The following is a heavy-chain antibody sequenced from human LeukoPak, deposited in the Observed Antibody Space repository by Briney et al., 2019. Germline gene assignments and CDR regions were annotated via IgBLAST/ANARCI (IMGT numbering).Heavy chain of an antibody. Sequence: SVKVSCKASGFTFTSSAVQWVRQARGQRLEWIGWIVVGSGNTNYAQKFQERVTITRDMSTSTAYMELSSLRSENTAVYYCAAGPHLEEFDPWGQGTLVTVSS. CDR1: GFTFTSSA. D-gene: IGHD3-3*01. CDR3: AAGPHLEEFDP. V-gene: IGHV1-58*01. CDR2: IVVGSGNT. J-gene: IGHJ5*02.